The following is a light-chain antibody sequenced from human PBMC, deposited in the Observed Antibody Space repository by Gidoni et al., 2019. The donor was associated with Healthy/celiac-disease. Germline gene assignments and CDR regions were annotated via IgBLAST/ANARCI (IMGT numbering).Light chain of an antibody. Sequence: DIQMTQSPSSLSASVGDRVTITFRASQSISSYLNWCQQKPGKAPKLLSYAASSLQSGVPSRFSGSGSGTDFTLAISSLQPEDFATYYCQQSYSTPLTFGGGTKVEIK. CDR2: AAS. V-gene: IGKV1-39*01. J-gene: IGKJ4*01. CDR3: QQSYSTPLT. CDR1: QSISSY.